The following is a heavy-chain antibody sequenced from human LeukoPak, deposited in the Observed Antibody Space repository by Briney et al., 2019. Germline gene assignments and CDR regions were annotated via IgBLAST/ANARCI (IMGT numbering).Heavy chain of an antibody. CDR3: ASAALYDFSSGHHVGDWFDP. D-gene: IGHD3-3*01. J-gene: IGHJ5*02. Sequence: LRLSCAASGFTFSSYAMHWVRQAPGKGLEWVWYIYRSGSTYYNPALTSRVTISVDRPKTQSSLKPSSATAPDTAVYYCASAALYDFSSGHHVGDWFDPWGQGTLVTVSS. CDR1: GFTFSSYA. V-gene: IGHV4-30-2*01. CDR2: IYRSGST.